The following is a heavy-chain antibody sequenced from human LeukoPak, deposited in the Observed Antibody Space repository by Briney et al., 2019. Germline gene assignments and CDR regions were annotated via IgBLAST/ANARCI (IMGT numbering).Heavy chain of an antibody. CDR1: GGSISSGDYY. Sequence: SETMSLTCTVSGGSISSGDYYWSWIRQPPGKGLEWIGYIYSSGSTYYNPSLKSRVTISVDTSKNQFSLKLNSVTAADTAVYYCARPSRVGAIGYFQHWGQGTPVTVSS. J-gene: IGHJ1*01. CDR3: ARPSRVGAIGYFQH. CDR2: IYSSGST. V-gene: IGHV4-30-4*01. D-gene: IGHD1-26*01.